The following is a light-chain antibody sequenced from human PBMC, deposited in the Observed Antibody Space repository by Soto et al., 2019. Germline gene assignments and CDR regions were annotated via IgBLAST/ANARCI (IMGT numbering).Light chain of an antibody. CDR2: DVS. Sequence: QSALTQPASVSGSRGQSITISCTGSSSDVGGYRYVSWYQHHPGKAPKVMIFDVSSRSSGVSNRFSGSKSGNTASLTISGLQAEDEADYYCSSYTSSNTVIFGGGTKLTVL. J-gene: IGLJ2*01. CDR1: SSDVGGYRY. CDR3: SSYTSSNTVI. V-gene: IGLV2-14*03.